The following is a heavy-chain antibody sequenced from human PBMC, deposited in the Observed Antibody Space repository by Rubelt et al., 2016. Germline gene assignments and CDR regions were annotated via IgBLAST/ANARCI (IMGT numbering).Heavy chain of an antibody. Sequence: QVQLVQSGAEVKKPGASVKVSCKASGYTFTSYYMHWVRQAPGQGLEWMGIINPSVGSTSYVQKCQGRVTMTRDTSTSTVYMELSSLRSEDTAVYYCARSPRYDFEDNWFDPWGQGTLATVSS. CDR2: INPSVGST. CDR1: GYTFTSYY. CDR3: ARSPRYDFEDNWFDP. D-gene: IGHD3-3*01. J-gene: IGHJ5*02. V-gene: IGHV1-46*01.